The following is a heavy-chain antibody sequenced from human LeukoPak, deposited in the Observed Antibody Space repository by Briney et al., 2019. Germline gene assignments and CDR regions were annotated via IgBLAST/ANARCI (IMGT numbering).Heavy chain of an antibody. CDR2: IIPILGIA. Sequence: RASVKVSCKASGGTFSSYAISWVRQVPGQGLEWMGRIIPILGIANYAQKFQGRVTITADKSTSTAYMELSSLRSEDTAVYYCASGRRLTGLVLFDYWGQGTLVTVSS. V-gene: IGHV1-69*04. CDR1: GGTFSSYA. J-gene: IGHJ4*02. CDR3: ASGRRLTGLVLFDY. D-gene: IGHD3-9*01.